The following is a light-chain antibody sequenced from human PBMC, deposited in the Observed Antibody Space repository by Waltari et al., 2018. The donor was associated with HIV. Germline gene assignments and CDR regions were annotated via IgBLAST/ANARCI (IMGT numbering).Light chain of an antibody. CDR1: SSDVGGYNY. CDR2: EVT. V-gene: IGLV2-8*01. CDR3: SSYAGSNNYVV. Sequence: QSALTQPPSASGSPGQPVTIACPGPSSDVGGYNYVSWYQQYPGKAPKLMIYEVTKRPSGVPDRFSGSKSGNTASLTVSGLQAEDEADYYCSSYAGSNNYVVFGGGTRLTVL. J-gene: IGLJ2*01.